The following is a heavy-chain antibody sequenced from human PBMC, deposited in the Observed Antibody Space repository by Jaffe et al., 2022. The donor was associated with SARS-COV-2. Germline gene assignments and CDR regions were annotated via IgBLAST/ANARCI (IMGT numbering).Heavy chain of an antibody. CDR2: ITGNGDRR. CDR1: GFNIDGYA. J-gene: IGHJ5*01. Sequence: EVQLVESGGGLAQPGRSLRLSCEVSGFNIDGYAMHWVRQAPGKGLEWVSGITGNGDRRDYADSVKGRFTISRDSAKNSLYLEMNSLKSEDTAFYYCAKGGYQLLWRWIDSWGQGTLVTVSS. D-gene: IGHD5-12*01. CDR3: AKGGYQLLWRWIDS. V-gene: IGHV3-9*01.